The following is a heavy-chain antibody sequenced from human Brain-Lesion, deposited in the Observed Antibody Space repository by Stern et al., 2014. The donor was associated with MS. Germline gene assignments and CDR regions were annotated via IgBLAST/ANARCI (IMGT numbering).Heavy chain of an antibody. Sequence: EVQLVQSGAEAKKPGESLRISCKDSGDTFAYYWIVWVRQMPGKGPAWMGRVRPSDSYTDYSPSFQGHVTSSVDKSVSTAFLQWSSLRASDTAMYYCARLTLASCAGSCHSFYYFDLWGRGTLVTVSS. CDR2: VRPSDSYT. D-gene: IGHD2-21*02. CDR3: ARLTLASCAGSCHSFYYFDL. V-gene: IGHV5-10-1*03. J-gene: IGHJ2*01. CDR1: GDTFAYYW.